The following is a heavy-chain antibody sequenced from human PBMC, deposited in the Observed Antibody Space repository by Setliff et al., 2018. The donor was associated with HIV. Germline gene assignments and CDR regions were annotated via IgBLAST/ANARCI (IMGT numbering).Heavy chain of an antibody. CDR2: ISAYNGNT. D-gene: IGHD4-17*01. Sequence: GASVKVSCKASGCTFTSYGISWVRQAPGQGLEWMGWISAYNGNTNYAQKLQGRVTITTDTSTSTAYMELRSLRSDDTALYYCARHDGLRSVHGAFDIWGQGTMVT. CDR3: ARHDGLRSVHGAFDI. V-gene: IGHV1-18*01. J-gene: IGHJ3*02. CDR1: GCTFTSYG.